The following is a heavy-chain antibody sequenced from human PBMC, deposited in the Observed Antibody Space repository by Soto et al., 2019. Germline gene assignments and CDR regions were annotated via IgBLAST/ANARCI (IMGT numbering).Heavy chain of an antibody. D-gene: IGHD4-4*01. CDR1: GYNFTNFW. V-gene: IGHV5-51*01. CDR2: VYPGDSET. J-gene: IGHJ6*03. Sequence: GESLKISCQVSGYNFTNFWIGWVRQMPGKGLEWMGIVYPGDSETRYSPSFQGQVTISADKPITTVYLQWNSLKASDTATYYCARQKQDDYNNYYYYQYMDVWGNGTTVTVSS. CDR3: ARQKQDDYNNYYYYQYMDV.